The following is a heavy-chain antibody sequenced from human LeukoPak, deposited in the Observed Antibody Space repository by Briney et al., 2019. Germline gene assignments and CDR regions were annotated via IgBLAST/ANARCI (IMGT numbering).Heavy chain of an antibody. Sequence: GESLKISCKGSGYSFTSYWISWVRQMPGKGPEWMGRIDPSDSYTNYSPSFQGHVTISADKSISTAYLQWSSLKASDTAMYYCARSLEVYYRENFDYWGQGTLVTVSS. CDR3: ARSLEVYYRENFDY. J-gene: IGHJ4*02. D-gene: IGHD3-10*01. V-gene: IGHV5-10-1*01. CDR2: IDPSDSYT. CDR1: GYSFTSYW.